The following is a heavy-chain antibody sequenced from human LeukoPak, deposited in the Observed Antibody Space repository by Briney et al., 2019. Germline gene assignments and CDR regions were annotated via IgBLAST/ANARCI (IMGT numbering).Heavy chain of an antibody. D-gene: IGHD1-1*01. Sequence: GGSLRLSCAASGFTFSSYGMHWVSQAPGKGLEWVATIWYDGSKKHYADSVKGRFTISRDNTKNTLYLEMNSLRAEDTAVYYCARAATGTTTGNYFDYWGQGTLVTVSS. V-gene: IGHV3-33*01. CDR3: ARAATGTTTGNYFDY. CDR2: IWYDGSKK. CDR1: GFTFSSYG. J-gene: IGHJ4*02.